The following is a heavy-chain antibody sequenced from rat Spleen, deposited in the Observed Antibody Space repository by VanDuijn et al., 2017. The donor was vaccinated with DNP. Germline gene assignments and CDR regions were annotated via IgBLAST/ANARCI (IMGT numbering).Heavy chain of an antibody. CDR1: GYTFTSYY. D-gene: IGHD3-1*01. Sequence: QVQLQQSGAELAKPGSSVKISCKASGYTFTSYYVSWIKQTTGQGLDYIGYIDAGIGSTKYNDNFSGKATCTVTKSSITAFRQLSTLTRTNFLAYSSPFRSKWYSEYMDAWGQGTSVTVSS. CDR2: IDAGIGST. CDR3: PFRSKWYSEYMDA. J-gene: IGHJ4*01. V-gene: IGHV1-43*01.